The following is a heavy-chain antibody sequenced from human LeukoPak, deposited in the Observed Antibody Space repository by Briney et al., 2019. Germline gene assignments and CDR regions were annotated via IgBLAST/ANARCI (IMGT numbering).Heavy chain of an antibody. D-gene: IGHD6-13*01. V-gene: IGHV1-69*06. CDR1: GGTFSSYA. Sequence: SVKVSCKASGGTFSSYAISWVRQAPGQGLEWMGGIIPIFGTANYAQKFQGRVTITADKSTSTAYMELSSLRSEDTAVYYCARDLYGEAAAGTYYFDYWGQGTLVTVSS. CDR2: IIPIFGTA. J-gene: IGHJ4*02. CDR3: ARDLYGEAAAGTYYFDY.